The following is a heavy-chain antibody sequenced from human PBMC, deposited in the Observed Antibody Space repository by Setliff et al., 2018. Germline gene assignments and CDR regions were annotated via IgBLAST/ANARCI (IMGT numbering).Heavy chain of an antibody. V-gene: IGHV3-7*01. CDR2: INQDGSAQ. Sequence: GGSLRLSCAASGFTFSSLWMSWVRQAPGRGLEWVANINQDGSAQYYVDSVRGRFTISRDNAKNSLYLQMNSLRAEDTALFYCARAVTIFGVVTPIYFYYMDVWGKGTTVTVSS. D-gene: IGHD3-3*01. J-gene: IGHJ6*03. CDR3: ARAVTIFGVVTPIYFYYMDV. CDR1: GFTFSSLW.